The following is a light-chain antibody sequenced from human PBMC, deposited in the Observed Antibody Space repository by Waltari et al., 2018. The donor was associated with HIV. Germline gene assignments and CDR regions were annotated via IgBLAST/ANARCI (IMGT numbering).Light chain of an antibody. V-gene: IGLV2-23*02. J-gene: IGLJ2*01. Sequence: QSSLTQPASVSGSPGQSLTISSPATSSYVWSYNLVSWYQQHPGKGPKLIMYEVSKRPAGVANRLSGSKSGSPASRTIPGLQAEDEADYCCCSYASTTDTYVVFGGGTKLTVL. CDR3: CSYASTTDTYVV. CDR1: SSYVWSYNL. CDR2: EVS.